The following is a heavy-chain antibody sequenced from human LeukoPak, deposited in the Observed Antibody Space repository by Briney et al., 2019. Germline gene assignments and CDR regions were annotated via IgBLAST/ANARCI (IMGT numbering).Heavy chain of an antibody. V-gene: IGHV1-69*13. Sequence: SVKVSCKASGGTFSSYAISWVRQAPGQGLEWMGGIIPIFGTPNYAQNFQGRVTITADESTTTAYMELSSLRSKDTAVYYCARVGVQLERRRYFDYWGQGTLVTVSS. CDR2: IIPIFGTP. D-gene: IGHD1-1*01. CDR1: GGTFSSYA. J-gene: IGHJ4*02. CDR3: ARVGVQLERRRYFDY.